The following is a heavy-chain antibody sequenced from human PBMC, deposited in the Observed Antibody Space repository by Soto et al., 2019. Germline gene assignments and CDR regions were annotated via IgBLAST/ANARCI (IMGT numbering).Heavy chain of an antibody. CDR2: ISYDGSNK. J-gene: IGHJ4*02. CDR1: GFTFSSYA. D-gene: IGHD6-19*01. Sequence: QVQLVESGGGVVQPGRSLRLSCAASGFTFSSYAMHWVRQAPGKGLEWVAVISYDGSNKYYADSVKGRFTISRDNSKHTLYLHMNGLRAEDTAVYYCARSGDAGIAVAGPFDYWGQGTLVTVSS. CDR3: ARSGDAGIAVAGPFDY. V-gene: IGHV3-30-3*01.